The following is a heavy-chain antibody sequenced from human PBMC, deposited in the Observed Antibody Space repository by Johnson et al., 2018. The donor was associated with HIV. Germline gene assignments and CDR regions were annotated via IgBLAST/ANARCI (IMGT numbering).Heavy chain of an antibody. D-gene: IGHD7-27*01. V-gene: IGHV3-30-3*01. J-gene: IGHJ3*02. CDR1: GFTFSSYS. Sequence: VQLVESGGGVVQPGRSLRLSCAASGFTFSSYSMHWVRQAPGKGLEWVAVISYDGSNKYYADSVKGRFTISRDDSKSIAFLQMDSLKTEDTAMYYCTGGRDLRAFDIWGQGTMVTVSS. CDR2: ISYDGSNK. CDR3: TGGRDLRAFDI.